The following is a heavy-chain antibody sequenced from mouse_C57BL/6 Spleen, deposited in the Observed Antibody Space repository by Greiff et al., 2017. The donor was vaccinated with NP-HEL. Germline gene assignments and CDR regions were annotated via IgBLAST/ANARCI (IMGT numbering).Heavy chain of an antibody. V-gene: IGHV1-53*01. D-gene: IGHD2-1*01. CDR1: GYTFTSYW. J-gene: IGHJ3*01. CDR3: ARSRRLWYWFAY. CDR2: INPSNGGT. Sequence: QVQLQQPGTELVKPGASVKLSCKASGYTFTSYWMHWVKQRPGQGLEWIGNINPSNGGTNYNEKVKSKATLTVDKSSSTAYMQLSSLTSEDSAVYYCARSRRLWYWFAYWGQGTLVTVSA.